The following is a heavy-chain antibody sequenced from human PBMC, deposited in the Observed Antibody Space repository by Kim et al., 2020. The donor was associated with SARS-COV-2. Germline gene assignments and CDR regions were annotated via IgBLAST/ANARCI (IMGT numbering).Heavy chain of an antibody. CDR2: IYLNSADT. D-gene: IGHD3-16*01. CDR1: GFNFRDHA. CDR3: VRDINPGGAEP. J-gene: IGHJ5*02. Sequence: GGSLRLSCAASGFNFRDHAMHWVRQDPGKGLEWVAGIYLNSADTGYVDSVKGRFTISRDNAKKSLYLQMNSLRPEDTAFYYCVRDINPGGAEPWGPGTLVTVSS. V-gene: IGHV3-9*01.